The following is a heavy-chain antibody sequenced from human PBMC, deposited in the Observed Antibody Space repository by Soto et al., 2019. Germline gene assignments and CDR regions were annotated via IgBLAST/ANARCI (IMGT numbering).Heavy chain of an antibody. V-gene: IGHV1-2*02. CDR1: GYTFTDYH. J-gene: IGHJ5*02. CDR3: ARDLLGSSACIDP. CDR2: INTNSGGT. D-gene: IGHD6-19*01. Sequence: QVELVQSGTEVKKPGASVKVSCKASGYTFTDYHMHCVRQAPGQGLEWMGWINTNSGGTNYPQKFQGRVTMTRDTSINTAYMELNWLTSDDTAVYFWARDLLGSSACIDPWCQGTLVTFSS.